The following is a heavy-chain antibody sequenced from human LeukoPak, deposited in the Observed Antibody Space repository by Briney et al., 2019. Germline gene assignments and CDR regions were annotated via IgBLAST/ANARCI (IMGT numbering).Heavy chain of an antibody. CDR1: GGTFSSYA. D-gene: IGHD4-23*01. J-gene: IGHJ4*02. CDR2: IIPIFGTV. V-gene: IGHV1-69*13. CDR3: ARNSGGSRDFDY. Sequence: ASVKVSCKASGGTFSSYAISWVRQAPGQGLEWMGGIIPIFGTVNYAQKFQGRVTITADESTSTAYMELSSLRSEDTAVYYCARNSGGSRDFDYWGQGTLVTVSS.